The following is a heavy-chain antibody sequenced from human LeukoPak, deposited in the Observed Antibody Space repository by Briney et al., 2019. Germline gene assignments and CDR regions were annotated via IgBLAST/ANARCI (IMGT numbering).Heavy chain of an antibody. Sequence: GGSLSLSCTSSGFTFRDFALSWFRQAPGKGLEWIGFIRSSIYGGTPKSAASVKGRFIFSRDDSKSVAYLRMNSLKTEDTAVYYCSREWGNGNDLRPDYWGQGTLVTVSS. J-gene: IGHJ4*02. D-gene: IGHD1-1*01. CDR1: GFTFRDFA. CDR3: SREWGNGNDLRPDY. CDR2: IRSSIYGGTP. V-gene: IGHV3-49*03.